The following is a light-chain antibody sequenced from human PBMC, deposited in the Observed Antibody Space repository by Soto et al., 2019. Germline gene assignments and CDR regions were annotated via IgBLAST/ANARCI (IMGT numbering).Light chain of an antibody. CDR1: QSVLYSSNNKNY. CDR2: WAF. V-gene: IGKV4-1*01. Sequence: DIVMTQSPDSLAVSLGERATINCKSSQSVLYSSNNKNYLAWYQQKPGQPPKLLIYWAFTRESGVPDPFSGSGSGTDFTLPISSLQAEDVAVYYCQQYYSTPLTFGGGTKVEIK. J-gene: IGKJ4*01. CDR3: QQYYSTPLT.